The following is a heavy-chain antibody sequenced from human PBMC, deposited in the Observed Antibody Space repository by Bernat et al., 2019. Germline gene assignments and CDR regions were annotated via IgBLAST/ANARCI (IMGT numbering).Heavy chain of an antibody. CDR3: ARDRAISGPHYDFGRGYKGGWFDP. CDR2: ISYDGSNK. CDR1: GFTFSSYA. Sequence: QVQLVESGGGVVQPGRSLRLSCAASGFTFSSYAMHWVRQAPGKGLEWVAVISYDGSNKYYADSVKGRFTISRDNSKNTLYLQMNSLGAEDTAVYYCARDRAISGPHYDFGRGYKGGWFDPWGQGTLVTVSS. V-gene: IGHV3-30*01. J-gene: IGHJ5*02. D-gene: IGHD3-3*01.